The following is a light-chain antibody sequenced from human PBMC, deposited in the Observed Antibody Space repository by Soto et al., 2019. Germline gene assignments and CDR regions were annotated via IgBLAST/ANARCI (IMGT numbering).Light chain of an antibody. CDR3: QQYGSSPWT. V-gene: IGKV3-20*01. J-gene: IGKJ1*01. Sequence: IVLTQSPGTLSLSPGERDTLSCRGSRSVSSSYLAWYQQKPGQGPRLLIYGASSRATGIPDRFSGSGSGTDFTLTISRLEPEDFAVYYCQQYGSSPWTFGQGTKVEIK. CDR2: GAS. CDR1: RSVSSSY.